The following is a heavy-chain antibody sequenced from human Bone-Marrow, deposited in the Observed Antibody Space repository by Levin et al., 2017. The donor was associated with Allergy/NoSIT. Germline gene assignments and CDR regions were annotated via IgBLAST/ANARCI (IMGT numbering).Heavy chain of an antibody. CDR2: ISAYNGDT. CDR3: ARDSTPYCSSSSCFRAKWFDP. CDR1: DYTFTRYG. Sequence: GESLKISCQTSDYTFTRYGINWVRQAPGQGLEWLGWISAYNGDTKYSQKFQGRVTMTTDTSTNTVYMELSSLRSDDTAVYYCARDSTPYCSSSSCFRAKWFDPWGQGTQVTVSS. J-gene: IGHJ5*02. V-gene: IGHV1-18*01. D-gene: IGHD2-2*01.